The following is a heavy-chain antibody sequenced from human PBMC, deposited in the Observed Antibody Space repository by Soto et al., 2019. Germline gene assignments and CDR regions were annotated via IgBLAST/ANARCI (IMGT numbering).Heavy chain of an antibody. CDR3: ARGIATLPAFAFDI. Sequence: QGTLKESGPTLVKPTQTLTLTCSFSGFSLSTSGVGVGWIRQSPGKAPEWLALIYWSGDEHYRPSLKGRLSIIKDPSKNHVVLIMSDMAPVDTATYDCARGIATLPAFAFDIWGQGTMVTVSS. CDR2: IYWSGDE. D-gene: IGHD6-6*01. V-gene: IGHV2-5*01. J-gene: IGHJ3*02. CDR1: GFSLSTSGVG.